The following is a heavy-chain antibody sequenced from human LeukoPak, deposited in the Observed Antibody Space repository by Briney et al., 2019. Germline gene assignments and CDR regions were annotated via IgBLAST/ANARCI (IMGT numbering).Heavy chain of an antibody. V-gene: IGHV4-59*12. Sequence: SETLSLTCTVSGASPTDYYGSWIRHPPEEALEWIGFIHSSGSANSNPYLPSRVNISTGTSKNQFSLNLRSLTAADTAVYFCASGAADGYNFGFDYWGKGNLAAVSS. J-gene: IGHJ4*02. CDR3: ASGAADGYNFGFDY. CDR1: GASPTDYY. CDR2: IHSSGSA. D-gene: IGHD5-24*01.